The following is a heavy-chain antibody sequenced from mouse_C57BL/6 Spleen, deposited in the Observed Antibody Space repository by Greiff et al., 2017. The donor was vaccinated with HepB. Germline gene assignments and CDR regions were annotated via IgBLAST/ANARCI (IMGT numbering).Heavy chain of an antibody. V-gene: IGHV5-17*01. Sequence: DVKLVESGGGLVKPGGSLKLSCAASGFTFSDYGMHWVRQAPEKGLEWVAYISSGSSTIYYADTVKGRFTISRDNAKNTLFLQMTSLRSEDTAMYYCAIGNYYAMDYWGQGTSVTVSS. J-gene: IGHJ4*01. CDR1: GFTFSDYG. CDR3: AIGNYYAMDY. D-gene: IGHD2-1*01. CDR2: ISSGSSTI.